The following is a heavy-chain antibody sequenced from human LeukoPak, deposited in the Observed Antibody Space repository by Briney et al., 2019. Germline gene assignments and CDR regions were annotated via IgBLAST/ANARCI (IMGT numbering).Heavy chain of an antibody. J-gene: IGHJ5*02. CDR2: ISAYNGNT. V-gene: IGHV1-18*01. CDR1: GYTFTSYG. CDR3: ARGTRALYYDILTDWSSLDP. Sequence: ASVKVSCKASGYTFTSYGISWVRQAPGQGLEWMGWISAYNGNTNYAQKLQGRVTMTTDTSTSTAYMELRSLRSDDTAVYYCARGTRALYYDILTDWSSLDPWGQGTLVTVSS. D-gene: IGHD3-9*01.